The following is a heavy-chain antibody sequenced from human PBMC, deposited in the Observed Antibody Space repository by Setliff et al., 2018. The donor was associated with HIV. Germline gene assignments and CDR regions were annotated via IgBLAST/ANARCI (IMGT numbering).Heavy chain of an antibody. CDR1: GFIFSNDA. V-gene: IGHV3-30*04. Sequence: PGGSLRLSCAASGFIFSNDAMHWIRQAPGQGLEWVAVMYYDGVTTSYADPVKGRFTISRDGSKNMIFLQMTSLRVDATAVYYCARGRVLEWLLNHWGQGTRVTVSS. CDR3: ARGRVLEWLLNH. CDR2: MYYDGVTT. D-gene: IGHD3-3*01. J-gene: IGHJ4*02.